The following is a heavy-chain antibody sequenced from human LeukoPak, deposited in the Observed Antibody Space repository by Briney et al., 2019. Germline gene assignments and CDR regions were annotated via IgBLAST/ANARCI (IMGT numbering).Heavy chain of an antibody. CDR1: GFTFSSYW. D-gene: IGHD3-22*01. CDR3: AREIRRPAVYYYDSSGNHHDAFDI. Sequence: GSLRLSCAASGFTFSSYWMHWVRQAPGKGLVWVSRINTDGSSTSYADSVKGRFTISRDNAKNTLYLQMNSLRAEDTAVYYCAREIRRPAVYYYDSSGNHHDAFDIWGQGTMVTVSS. J-gene: IGHJ3*02. V-gene: IGHV3-74*01. CDR2: INTDGSST.